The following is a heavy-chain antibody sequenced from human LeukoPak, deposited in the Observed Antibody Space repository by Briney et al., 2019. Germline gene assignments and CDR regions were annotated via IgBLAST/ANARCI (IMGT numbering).Heavy chain of an antibody. CDR1: GYTFTGYY. D-gene: IGHD4-17*01. CDR3: ARGSTVTTFWSYYYYYMDV. J-gene: IGHJ6*03. V-gene: IGHV1-8*02. CDR2: INPNSGNT. Sequence: ASVKVSCKASGYTFTGYYMHWVRQAPGQGLEWMGWINPNSGNTGYAQKFQGRVTMTRNTSISTAYMELSSLRSEDTAVYYCARGSTVTTFWSYYYYYMDVWGKGTTVTISS.